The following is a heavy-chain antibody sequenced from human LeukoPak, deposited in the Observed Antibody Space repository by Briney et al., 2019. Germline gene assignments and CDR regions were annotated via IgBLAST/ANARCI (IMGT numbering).Heavy chain of an antibody. CDR3: ARGSSGGKRPFDY. CDR2: TYYRSKWYN. D-gene: IGHD3-16*01. CDR1: GDSVSSNSVA. J-gene: IGHJ4*02. Sequence: SQTLSLTCAISGDSVSSNSVAWNWIRQSPSRGLEWLGRTYYRSKWYNDYAVSVKGRITINPDTSKNQFSLQLNSVTPEDTAAYYCARGSSGGKRPFDYWGQGTLVTVSS. V-gene: IGHV6-1*01.